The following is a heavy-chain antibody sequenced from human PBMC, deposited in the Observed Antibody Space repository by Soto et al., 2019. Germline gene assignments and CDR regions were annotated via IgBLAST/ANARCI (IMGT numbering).Heavy chain of an antibody. J-gene: IGHJ6*02. D-gene: IGHD2-2*01. V-gene: IGHV1-69*01. Sequence: QVQLVQSGAEVKKPGSSVKVSCKASGGTFSSYAISWVRQAPGQGLEWMGGIITIFGTANHAQKFQGRVTITSDESTSTAYMELSGLRSEDTAVYYCARAHRISEYQLLFRSHYYGMDVWGQGTTVTVSS. CDR2: IITIFGTA. CDR3: ARAHRISEYQLLFRSHYYGMDV. CDR1: GGTFSSYA.